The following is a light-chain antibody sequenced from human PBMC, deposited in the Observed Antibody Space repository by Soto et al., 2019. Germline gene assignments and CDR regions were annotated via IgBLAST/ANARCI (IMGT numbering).Light chain of an antibody. J-gene: IGKJ2*01. CDR1: QNVYTN. CDR2: SAS. Sequence: EIVMTQSPATLSVSPGERATLSCRASQNVYTNLAWYQQKPGQAPRLLIYSASTRATGIAARFSGTGSGTQFTLTISSLQSGDFAVYYCQHYNGWPPYTFGQGTKLEIK. CDR3: QHYNGWPPYT. V-gene: IGKV3-15*01.